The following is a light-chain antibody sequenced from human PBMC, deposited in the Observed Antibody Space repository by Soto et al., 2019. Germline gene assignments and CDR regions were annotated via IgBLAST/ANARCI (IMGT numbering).Light chain of an antibody. V-gene: IGKV1-5*03. CDR2: KAS. CDR3: QQYNSYSST. J-gene: IGKJ3*01. CDR1: QRVSSW. Sequence: GDRVTITCRASQRVSSWLAWYQQKPGKAPKLLIYKASSLESGVPSRFSGSGSGTEFTLTISSLQPDDFATYYCQQYNSYSSTFGPGTKVDIK.